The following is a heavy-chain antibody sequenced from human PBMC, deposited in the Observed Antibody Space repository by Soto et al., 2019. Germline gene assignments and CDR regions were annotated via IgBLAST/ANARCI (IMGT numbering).Heavy chain of an antibody. V-gene: IGHV4-31*03. CDR1: GGSITSCGFF. CDR3: ARGSSHHYEMDV. D-gene: IGHD6-6*01. CDR2: IYYSGYT. J-gene: IGHJ6*02. Sequence: SETLSLTCSVSGGSITSCGFFWSWVRQDPVEVLELIAYIYYSGYTYYHPSLKSRLSISRDTSNNQFSLKLSSVTADDTAVYYCARGSSHHYEMDVWGQGTTFSVSS.